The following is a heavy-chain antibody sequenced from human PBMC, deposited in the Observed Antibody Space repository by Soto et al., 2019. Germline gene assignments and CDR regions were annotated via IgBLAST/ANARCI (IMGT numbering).Heavy chain of an antibody. D-gene: IGHD1-1*01. V-gene: IGHV3-23*01. CDR2: ISGSGGST. J-gene: IGHJ6*02. CDR3: AKDQVPLEYYYYGMEV. CDR1: GFTFSSYA. Sequence: GGSLRLSCAASGFTFSSYAMSWVRQAPGKGLEWVSAISGSGGSTYYADSVKGRFTISRDNSKNTLYLQMNSLRAEDTAVYYCAKDQVPLEYYYYGMEVWGQGPTVTVSS.